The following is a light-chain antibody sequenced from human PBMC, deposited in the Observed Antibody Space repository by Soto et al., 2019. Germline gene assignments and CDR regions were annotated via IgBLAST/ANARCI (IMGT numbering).Light chain of an antibody. J-gene: IGKJ2*01. V-gene: IGKV1-39*01. CDR1: QSISSY. CDR3: QQSYSTPPNP. CDR2: AAS. Sequence: DIQMTQSPSSLSASVGDRVTITCRASQSISSYLNWYQQKPGKAPKLLIYAASSLQSGVPSRFSGSGSGTDFTLTISSLQPEDFATYYCQQSYSTPPNPVGQGTKLEIK.